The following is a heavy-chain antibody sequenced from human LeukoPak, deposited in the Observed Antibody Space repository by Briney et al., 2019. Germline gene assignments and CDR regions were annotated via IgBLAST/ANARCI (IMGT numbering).Heavy chain of an antibody. CDR3: AKGHRSSSGGWFDR. Sequence: SGGSLRLSCAASGFTFDDYAMHWVRQAPGKGLEWVSGISWNSGSIGYADYVKGRFTISRANAKNSLYLQMNSLRAEDTALYYCAKGHRSSSGGWFDRWGQGTLVTVSS. D-gene: IGHD6-6*01. CDR2: ISWNSGSI. J-gene: IGHJ5*02. CDR1: GFTFDDYA. V-gene: IGHV3-9*01.